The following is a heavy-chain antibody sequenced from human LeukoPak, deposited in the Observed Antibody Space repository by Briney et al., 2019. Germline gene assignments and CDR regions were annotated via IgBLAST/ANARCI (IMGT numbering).Heavy chain of an antibody. CDR3: AGAAYDSSGYYTSYFDY. Sequence: GGSLRLSCAASGFTLSSNYMIWVRQAPGKGLEWVSVIYSGGSTYYADSVKGRFTISRDNFKNTLYLQMNSLRAEETAVYYCAGAAYDSSGYYTSYFDYWGQGTLVTVSS. CDR1: GFTLSSNY. D-gene: IGHD3-22*01. CDR2: IYSGGST. J-gene: IGHJ4*02. V-gene: IGHV3-53*01.